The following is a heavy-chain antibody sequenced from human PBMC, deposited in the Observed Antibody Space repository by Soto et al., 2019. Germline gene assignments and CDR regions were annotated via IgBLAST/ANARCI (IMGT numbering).Heavy chain of an antibody. J-gene: IGHJ6*03. Sequence: PGESLKISCKGSGYSFTSYWIGWVRQMPGKGLEWMGIIYPGDSDTRYSPYFQGQVTISADKSISTAYLQWSSLKASDTAMYYCARHRKQWLVRYYYYYMDVWGKGTTVTVSS. V-gene: IGHV5-51*01. CDR2: IYPGDSDT. CDR1: GYSFTSYW. CDR3: ARHRKQWLVRYYYYYMDV. D-gene: IGHD6-19*01.